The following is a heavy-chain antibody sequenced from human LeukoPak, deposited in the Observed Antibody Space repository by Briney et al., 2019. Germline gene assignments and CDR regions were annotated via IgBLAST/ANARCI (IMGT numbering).Heavy chain of an antibody. J-gene: IGHJ4*02. D-gene: IGHD3-3*01. Sequence: GASVKVSCKASGGTFSSYAISWVRQAPGQGLEWMGWINPNSGGTNYAQKFQGWVTMTRDTSISTAYMELSRLRSDDTAVYYCARDNARYYDFWSGYYTAGYYFDYWGQGTLVTVSS. CDR1: GGTFSSYA. CDR3: ARDNARYYDFWSGYYTAGYYFDY. CDR2: INPNSGGT. V-gene: IGHV1-2*04.